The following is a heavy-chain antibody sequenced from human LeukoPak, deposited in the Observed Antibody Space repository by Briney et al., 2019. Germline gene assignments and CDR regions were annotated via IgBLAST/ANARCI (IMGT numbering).Heavy chain of an antibody. CDR1: GDSISSATHY. D-gene: IGHD6-19*01. CDR3: AREREIAVAGTAPFDY. Sequence: KPSQTLSLTCSVSGDSISSATHYWSWIRQPPGKGLEWIGRVYTTGSTNYNPSLKSRVSISVDTSKNQFSLNVTSVTAADTAVYYCAREREIAVAGTAPFDYWGQGTLVTVSS. CDR2: VYTTGST. J-gene: IGHJ4*02. V-gene: IGHV4-61*02.